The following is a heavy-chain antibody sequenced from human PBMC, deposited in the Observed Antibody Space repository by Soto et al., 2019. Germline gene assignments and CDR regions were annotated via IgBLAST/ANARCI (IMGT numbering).Heavy chain of an antibody. V-gene: IGHV3-23*01. CDR2: ISGSDADT. Sequence: PGGPQILYGAASRFTVSIHASSWVRQSIGKGLEWVSTISGSDADTYYADSVKGRFTISRDSSSSTLYLQMNNLRGEDTAVYFCTKSRRGILMVYGFGGMDVWGQGTTVTVSS. CDR3: TKSRRGILMVYGFGGMDV. J-gene: IGHJ6*02. CDR1: RFTVSIHA. D-gene: IGHD2-8*01.